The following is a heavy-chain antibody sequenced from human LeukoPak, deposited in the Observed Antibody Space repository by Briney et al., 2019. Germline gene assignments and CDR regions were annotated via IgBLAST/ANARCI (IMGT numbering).Heavy chain of an antibody. D-gene: IGHD6-19*01. Sequence: GSLRLPCAASGFTFSSYAMSWVRQAPGKGLEWVSAISGSGGSTYYADSVKGRFTISRDNSKNTLYLQMNSLRAEDTAVYYCAKDPQWLVRSPYYFDYWGQGTLVTVSS. CDR3: AKDPQWLVRSPYYFDY. CDR1: GFTFSSYA. V-gene: IGHV3-23*01. J-gene: IGHJ4*02. CDR2: ISGSGGST.